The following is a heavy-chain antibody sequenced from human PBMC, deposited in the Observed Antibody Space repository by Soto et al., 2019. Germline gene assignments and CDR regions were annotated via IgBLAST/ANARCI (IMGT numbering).Heavy chain of an antibody. CDR3: ARVLRYLQHDNWFDP. CDR1: GFIFSSYW. CDR2: IKQDGSEK. D-gene: IGHD3-9*01. Sequence: GGSLRLSCAASGFIFSSYWMSWVRQAPGKGLEWVANIKQDGSEKYYVDSVKGRFTISRDNAKNSLYLQMNSLRAEDTAVYYCARVLRYLQHDNWFDPWGQGTLVTVSS. V-gene: IGHV3-7*01. J-gene: IGHJ5*02.